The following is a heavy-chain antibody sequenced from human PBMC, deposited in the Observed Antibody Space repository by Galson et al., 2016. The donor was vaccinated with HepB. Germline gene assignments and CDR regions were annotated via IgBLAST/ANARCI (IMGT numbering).Heavy chain of an antibody. Sequence: SLRLSCAASALTFSNYPMNWVRQAPGKGLEWVSSISTGSSSIYYADSVKGRFTISRDNTKNSLYLQMSNLRAEDTAVYYCARHSDRTTLYGMDVWGQGTTVTVSS. CDR1: ALTFSNYP. CDR2: ISTGSSSI. D-gene: IGHD1-14*01. J-gene: IGHJ6*02. V-gene: IGHV3-21*01. CDR3: ARHSDRTTLYGMDV.